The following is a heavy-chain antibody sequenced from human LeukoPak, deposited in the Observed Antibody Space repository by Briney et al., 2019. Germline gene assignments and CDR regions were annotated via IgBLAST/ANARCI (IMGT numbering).Heavy chain of an antibody. V-gene: IGHV3-23*01. CDR3: AKRPDCSTTNCFRFEY. D-gene: IGHD2-2*01. Sequence: PGGSLRLSCAASGFTFSTYAMSWVRQAPGQGLEWVSSISGDGGSTYYAESVEGRFTISRDNSKNTLYLQMNSLRAEDTAVYYCAKRPDCSTTNCFRFEYWGQGTLVTVSS. J-gene: IGHJ4*02. CDR2: ISGDGGST. CDR1: GFTFSTYA.